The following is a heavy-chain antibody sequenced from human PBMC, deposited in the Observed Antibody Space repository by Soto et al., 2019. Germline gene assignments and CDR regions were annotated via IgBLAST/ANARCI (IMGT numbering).Heavy chain of an antibody. CDR2: ISSSGRTI. V-gene: IGHV3-48*03. J-gene: IGHJ6*02. CDR3: ARDGAVGPTKGGMHV. D-gene: IGHD1-26*01. CDR1: GFTFSSYE. Sequence: EVQLVESGGGLVQPGGSLRLSCAASGFTFSSYEMNWVRQAPGKGLEWVSYISSSGRTIYYADSVKGRFTITRDNAKNTLYRQMNDLRVEDTGVYYCARDGAVGPTKGGMHVWGQGTTVTVS.